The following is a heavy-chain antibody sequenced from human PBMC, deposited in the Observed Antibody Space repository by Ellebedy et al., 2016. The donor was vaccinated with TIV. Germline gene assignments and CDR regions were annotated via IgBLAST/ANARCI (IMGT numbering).Heavy chain of an antibody. CDR3: ARDPFFGSGSYRPLYYFDY. CDR2: INAGNGNT. Sequence: ASVKVSCKASGYTFTSYAMHWVRQAPGQRLEWMGWINAGNGNTKYSQKFQGRVTITRDTSASTAYMELSSLRSEDTAVYYCARDPFFGSGSYRPLYYFDYWGQGTLVTVSS. V-gene: IGHV1-3*01. D-gene: IGHD3-10*01. J-gene: IGHJ4*02. CDR1: GYTFTSYA.